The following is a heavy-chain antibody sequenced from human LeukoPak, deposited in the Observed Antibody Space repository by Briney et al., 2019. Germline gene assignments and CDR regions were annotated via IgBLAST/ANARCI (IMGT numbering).Heavy chain of an antibody. J-gene: IGHJ3*01. CDR1: GGSISSSAYY. D-gene: IGHD3-16*01. Sequence: SETLSLTCTVSGGSISSSAYYWGWIRQSPGKGLEWIGSVHYSGGSYYSPSLKSRVTISLNTSKNQFSLRLSFVTAADTAMYYCAKWEEKLRAFDVWGQGTMVTVSS. V-gene: IGHV4-39*01. CDR3: AKWEEKLRAFDV. CDR2: VHYSGGS.